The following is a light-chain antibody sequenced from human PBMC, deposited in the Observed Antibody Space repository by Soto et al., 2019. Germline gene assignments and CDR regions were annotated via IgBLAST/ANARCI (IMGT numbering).Light chain of an antibody. V-gene: IGLV1-47*01. J-gene: IGLJ3*02. CDR2: RNN. CDR3: AAWDDSLSAWV. CDR1: SSNIGSNY. Sequence: QSVLTQPPSASGTPGQRVTISCSGSSSNIGSNYVYWYQQLPGTAPKLLIYRNNQRPSGVPDRFSGSKSGTSASLAISGFRSEDEADYYCAAWDDSLSAWVFGGGTQLTVL.